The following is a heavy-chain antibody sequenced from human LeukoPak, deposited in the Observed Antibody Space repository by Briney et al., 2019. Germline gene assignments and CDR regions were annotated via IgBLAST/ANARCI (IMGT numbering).Heavy chain of an antibody. CDR1: GGSISSYY. J-gene: IGHJ6*02. D-gene: IGHD1-26*01. Sequence: PSETLSLTCTVSGGSISSYYWSWIRQPAGKGLEWIGRIYTSGCTNYNPSLKSRVTMSVDTSKNQFSLKLSSVTAADTAVYYCATDSGSYYRYYYYGMDVWGQGTTVTVSS. V-gene: IGHV4-4*07. CDR3: ATDSGSYYRYYYYGMDV. CDR2: IYTSGCT.